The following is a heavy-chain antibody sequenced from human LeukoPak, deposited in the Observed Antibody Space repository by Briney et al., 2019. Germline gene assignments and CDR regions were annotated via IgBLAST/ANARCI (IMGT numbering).Heavy chain of an antibody. V-gene: IGHV1-18*01. Sequence: KXSXXXXGXTXTXXXISWVRQAPGQGLEWMGWISAYNGNTTSSQSLQRRVPITTDTSPSTAYMQLRSLRSADTAVYYCARDGDIVVVVAAAPYIYYYGMDVWGQGTTVTVSS. CDR2: ISAYNGNT. J-gene: IGHJ6*02. CDR3: ARDGDIVVVVAAAPYIYYYGMDV. CDR1: GXTXTXXX. D-gene: IGHD2-15*01.